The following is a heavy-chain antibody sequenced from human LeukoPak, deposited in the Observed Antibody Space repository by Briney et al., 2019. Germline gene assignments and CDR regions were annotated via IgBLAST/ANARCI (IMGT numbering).Heavy chain of an antibody. CDR2: IYYSGST. Sequence: RPSETLSLTCTVSGGSISSYYWSWIRQPPGKGLEWIGYIYYSGSTYYNPSLKSRVTISVDTSKNQFSLKLSSVTAADTAVYYCARDQLERPRVGWFDPWGQGTLVTVSS. V-gene: IGHV4-59*12. J-gene: IGHJ5*02. CDR1: GGSISSYY. CDR3: ARDQLERPRVGWFDP. D-gene: IGHD1-1*01.